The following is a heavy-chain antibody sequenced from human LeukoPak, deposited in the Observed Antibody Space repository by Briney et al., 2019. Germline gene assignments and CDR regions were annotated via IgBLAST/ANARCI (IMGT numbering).Heavy chain of an antibody. CDR3: ARDNRKVRTLPYYGMDV. CDR2: INPNSGGT. V-gene: IGHV1-2*02. D-gene: IGHD1-14*01. CDR1: GYTFTGYY. Sequence: ASVKVSCKASGYTFTGYYMHWVRQAPGQGLGWMGWINPNSGGTNYAQKFQGRVTMTRDTSISTAYMELSRLRSDDTAVYYCARDNRKVRTLPYYGMDVWGQGTTVTVSS. J-gene: IGHJ6*02.